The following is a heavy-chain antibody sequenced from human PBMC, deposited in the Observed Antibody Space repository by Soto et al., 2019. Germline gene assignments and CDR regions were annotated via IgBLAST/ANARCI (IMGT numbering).Heavy chain of an antibody. CDR1: GFTFSSYG. CDR2: ISYDGSNK. CDR3: AKDLRGITIFGVVIHSVFDI. Sequence: GGSLRLSCAASGFTFSSYGMHWVRQAPGKGLEWVAVISYDGSNKYYADSVKGRFTISRDNSKNTLYLQMNSLRAEDTAVYYCAKDLRGITIFGVVIHSVFDIWGQGTMVTVSS. D-gene: IGHD3-3*01. V-gene: IGHV3-30*18. J-gene: IGHJ3*02.